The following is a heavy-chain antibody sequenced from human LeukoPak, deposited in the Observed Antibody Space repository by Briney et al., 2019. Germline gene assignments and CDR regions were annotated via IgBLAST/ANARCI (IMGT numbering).Heavy chain of an antibody. CDR1: GFTFSRSA. Sequence: HPGGSLRLSCAASGFTFSRSAMTWVRQGPGTGLEFVASIIYSGGATYYADSVKGRFTISRDNSKNTLYLQMNSLRAEDTALYYCAKDGLYYDGREHVYYFDSWGQGTLVTVSS. J-gene: IGHJ4*02. V-gene: IGHV3-23*01. CDR3: AKDGLYYDGREHVYYFDS. CDR2: IIYSGGAT. D-gene: IGHD3-16*01.